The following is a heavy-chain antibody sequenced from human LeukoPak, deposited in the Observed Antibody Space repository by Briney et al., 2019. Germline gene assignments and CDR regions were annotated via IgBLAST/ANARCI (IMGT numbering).Heavy chain of an antibody. D-gene: IGHD4-23*01. CDR2: INHSGST. CDR3: ARGPDDYGGSENDFDI. Sequence: SETLSLTCAVYGGSFSGYYWSWIRQPPGKGLEWIGEINHSGSTNYNPSLKSRVTISVNTSKNQFSLKRSALTAADQAVYYCARGPDDYGGSENDFDIWGRGTMVTVS. J-gene: IGHJ3*02. V-gene: IGHV4-34*01. CDR1: GGSFSGYY.